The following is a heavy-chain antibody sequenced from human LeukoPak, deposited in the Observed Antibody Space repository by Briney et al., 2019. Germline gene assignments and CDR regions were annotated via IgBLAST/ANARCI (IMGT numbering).Heavy chain of an antibody. CDR3: TRMTTRHDY. CDR2: INHSGYT. J-gene: IGHJ4*02. Sequence: SETLSLTCAVSGVPLNDYYWSWVRQTPGKGLEWIGEINHSGYTNDSPSLKSRVTLSIDTSRKQFSLNLRSVTVADTGIYYCTRMTTRHDYWGQGTLVTVSS. V-gene: IGHV4-34*01. D-gene: IGHD4-17*01. CDR1: GVPLNDYY.